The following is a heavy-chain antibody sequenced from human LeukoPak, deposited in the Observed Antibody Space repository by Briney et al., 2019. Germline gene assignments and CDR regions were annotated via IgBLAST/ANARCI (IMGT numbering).Heavy chain of an antibody. CDR2: IIPIFGTA. J-gene: IGHJ4*02. CDR1: GGTFSSYA. D-gene: IGHD6-13*01. CDR3: ASETISSSWAYYFDY. V-gene: IGHV1-69*05. Sequence: GSSVKVSCKASGGTFSSYAISWVRQAPGQGLEWMGGIIPIFGTANYAQKFQGRVTITTDESTSTAYVELSSLRSEDTAVYYCASETISSSWAYYFDYWGQGTLVTVSS.